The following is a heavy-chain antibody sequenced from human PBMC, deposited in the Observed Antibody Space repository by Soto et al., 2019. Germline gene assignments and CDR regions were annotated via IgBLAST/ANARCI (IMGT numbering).Heavy chain of an antibody. Sequence: EVQLVESGGGLVKPGGSLRLSCAASGFTFSNAWMSWVRQAPGKGLEWVGRIKSKTDGGTTDYAAPVKGRFTISRDDSKYTLCLQMNSLKTEDTAVYYCTTSVPYSSSWYIAFDYWGQGTLVTVSS. CDR1: GFTFSNAW. V-gene: IGHV3-15*01. D-gene: IGHD6-13*01. CDR2: IKSKTDGGTT. J-gene: IGHJ4*02. CDR3: TTSVPYSSSWYIAFDY.